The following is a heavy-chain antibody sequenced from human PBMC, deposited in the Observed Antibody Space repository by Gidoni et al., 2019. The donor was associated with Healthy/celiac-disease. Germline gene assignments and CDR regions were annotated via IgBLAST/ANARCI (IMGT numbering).Heavy chain of an antibody. CDR3: ARDGTYSSSSYDY. V-gene: IGHV3-30-3*01. CDR2: ISYDGSNK. J-gene: IGHJ4*02. CDR1: GFTFSSYA. D-gene: IGHD6-13*01. Sequence: QVQLVESGGGVVQPGRSLSLSCAASGFTFSSYAMHWVRQAPGKGLEWVAVISYDGSNKYYADSVKGRFTISRDNSKNTLHLQMNSLRAEDTAVYYCARDGTYSSSSYDYWGQGTLVTVSS.